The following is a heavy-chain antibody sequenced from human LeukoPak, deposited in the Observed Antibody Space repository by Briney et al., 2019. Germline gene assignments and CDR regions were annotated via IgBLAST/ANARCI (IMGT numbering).Heavy chain of an antibody. CDR3: ALGRTTTPQEFDY. D-gene: IGHD4-17*01. V-gene: IGHV1-69*13. CDR1: GGTFSSYA. Sequence: SVKVSCKASGGTFSSYAISWVRQAPGQGLEWMGGIIPIFGTENYAQKFKGRVTITAEESTRTAYMELSSLRSEDTAVYYCALGRTTTPQEFDYWGQRTLVTVSS. CDR2: IIPIFGTE. J-gene: IGHJ4*02.